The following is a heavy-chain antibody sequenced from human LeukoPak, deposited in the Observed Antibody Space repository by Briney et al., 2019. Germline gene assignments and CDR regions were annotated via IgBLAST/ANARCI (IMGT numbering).Heavy chain of an antibody. D-gene: IGHD2-21*01. CDR1: GFTFGDFW. Sequence: GGSLRLSCAATGFTFGDFWMHWVRQAPGGGSVWVSRVKGDEISTLYADSVKGRFTISRDNAKNTLYLQMNSLRADDTALYYCATGPYSAFEMWGQGTMVTVSS. CDR3: ATGPYSAFEM. V-gene: IGHV3-74*01. CDR2: VKGDEIST. J-gene: IGHJ3*02.